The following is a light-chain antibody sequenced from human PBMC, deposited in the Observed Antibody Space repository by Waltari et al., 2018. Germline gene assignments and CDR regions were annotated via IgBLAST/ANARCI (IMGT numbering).Light chain of an antibody. V-gene: IGLV3-25*03. CDR3: QSADDSGDHVL. Sequence: SPGLTQPPSVSVSPGQTAIITCSGDELADKYIYWFQQKSGQAPVVVIRRNTGRPSGIPERFSASDSGTTVTLVISGVQAEDEAEYYCQSADDSGDHVLFGGGTKLTVL. J-gene: IGLJ2*01. CDR1: ELADKY. CDR2: RNT.